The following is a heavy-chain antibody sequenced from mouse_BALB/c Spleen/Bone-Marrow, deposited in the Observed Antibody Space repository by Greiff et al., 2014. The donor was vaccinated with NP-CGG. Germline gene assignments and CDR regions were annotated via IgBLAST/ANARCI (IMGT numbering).Heavy chain of an antibody. CDR3: ARGAYGGSYGFAY. D-gene: IGHD1-1*01. Sequence: VQLVESGAELAKPGASLKMSCKASGYSFTSYWMHWVKQRPGQGLEWIGYINPSTDYTEYNQKFKDKATLTADKSSSAAFMQLSSLTSEDSTVYYDARGAYGGSYGFAYWGQGTLVTVSA. CDR2: INPSTDYT. V-gene: IGHV1-7*01. CDR1: GYSFTSYW. J-gene: IGHJ3*01.